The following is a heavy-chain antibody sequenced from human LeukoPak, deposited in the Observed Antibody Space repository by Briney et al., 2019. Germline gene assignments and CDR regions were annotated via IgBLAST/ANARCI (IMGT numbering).Heavy chain of an antibody. D-gene: IGHD5-12*01. CDR3: ASGGYGWLSYNWFDP. V-gene: IGHV3-23*01. CDR2: SASGGSS. Sequence: GALRLSCVASGFTFSSYAMNWVRQAPGKGLEWVSTSASGGSSYYADSVKGRFTISRDNSKNTLYLQMNSLRAEDTAVYYCASGGYGWLSYNWFDPWGQGTLVTVSS. CDR1: GFTFSSYA. J-gene: IGHJ5*02.